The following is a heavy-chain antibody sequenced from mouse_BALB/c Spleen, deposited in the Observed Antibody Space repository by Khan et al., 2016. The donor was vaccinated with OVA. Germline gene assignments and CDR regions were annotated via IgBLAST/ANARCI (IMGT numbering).Heavy chain of an antibody. Sequence: VQLQQSGPGLVAPSQSLSITCTVSGFSLTRHGIHWVRQPPGKGLEWLGIIWAGGSTNYNSALLYRLSITKASSKAQVFLQMNSLQTDDTAIYYCARNREPDYVDYWGQGTTLTVSS. CDR2: IWAGGST. V-gene: IGHV2-9*02. CDR1: GFSLTRHG. J-gene: IGHJ2*01. CDR3: ARNREPDYVDY.